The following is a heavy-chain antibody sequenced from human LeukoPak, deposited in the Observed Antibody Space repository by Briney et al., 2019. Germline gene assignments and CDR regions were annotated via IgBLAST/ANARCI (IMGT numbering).Heavy chain of an antibody. D-gene: IGHD2-15*01. CDR1: GGTFSSCA. J-gene: IGHJ4*02. V-gene: IGHV1-69*04. CDR3: AKGLVAATPHFDY. Sequence: SVKVSCKASGGTFSSCAISWVRQAPGQGLEWMGRIIPILGIANYAQKFQGRVTITADKSTSTAYMELSSLRSEDTAVYYCAKGLVAATPHFDYWGQGTLVTVSS. CDR2: IIPILGIA.